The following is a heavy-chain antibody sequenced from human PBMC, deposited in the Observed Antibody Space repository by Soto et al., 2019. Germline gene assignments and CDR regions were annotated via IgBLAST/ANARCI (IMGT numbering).Heavy chain of an antibody. D-gene: IGHD1-26*01. J-gene: IGHJ4*01. CDR3: AKGSSGSPKYYFDY. CDR2: ISSGGGGT. V-gene: IGHV3-23*01. Sequence: PGGSLRLSCAASGFTFSNYAMTWVRPAPGKGLEWVSAISSGGGGTYYADSVKGRFSISRDNSKNILYLQMNSLRAEDTAVYYCAKGSSGSPKYYFDYWGHGTLVTVSS. CDR1: GFTFSNYA.